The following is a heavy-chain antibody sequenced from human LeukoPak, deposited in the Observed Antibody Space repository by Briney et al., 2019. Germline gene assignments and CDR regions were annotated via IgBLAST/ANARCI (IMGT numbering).Heavy chain of an antibody. CDR2: IKSKTDGGTT. CDR1: GFTFSNAW. Sequence: GGSLRLSCAASGFTFSNAWMSWVRQAPGKGLEWVGRIKSKTDGGTTDYAAPVKGRFIISRDDSKNTLYLQMNSLKTEDTAVYYCTTHANCGGDCYPEDWGQGSLVTVCS. V-gene: IGHV3-15*01. J-gene: IGHJ4*02. CDR3: TTHANCGGDCYPED. D-gene: IGHD2-21*02.